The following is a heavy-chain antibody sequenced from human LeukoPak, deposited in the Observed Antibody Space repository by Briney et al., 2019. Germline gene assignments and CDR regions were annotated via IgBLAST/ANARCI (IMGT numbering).Heavy chain of an antibody. J-gene: IGHJ4*02. CDR2: ISGSGGST. D-gene: IGHD7-27*01. CDR3: AKGLTGGY. V-gene: IGHV3-23*01. Sequence: GGSLRLSCVVSGFTVSNNYMTWVRQAPGKGLEWVSAISGSGGSTYYADSVKGRFTISRDNSKNTLYLQMNSLRAEDTAVYYCAKGLTGGYWGQGTLVTVSS. CDR1: GFTVSNNY.